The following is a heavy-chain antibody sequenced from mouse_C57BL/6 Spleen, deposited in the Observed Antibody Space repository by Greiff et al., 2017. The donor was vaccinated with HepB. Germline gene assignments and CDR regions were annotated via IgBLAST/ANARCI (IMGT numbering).Heavy chain of an antibody. Sequence: DVKLVESGPGMVKPSQSLSLTCTVTGYSITSGYDWHWIRHFPGNKLEWMGYISYSGSTNYNPSLKSRISITHDTSKNHFFLKLNSVTTEDTATYYCAREGELGGYFDYWGQGTTLTVSS. CDR1: GYSITSGYD. D-gene: IGHD4-1*01. CDR2: ISYSGST. CDR3: AREGELGGYFDY. J-gene: IGHJ2*01. V-gene: IGHV3-1*01.